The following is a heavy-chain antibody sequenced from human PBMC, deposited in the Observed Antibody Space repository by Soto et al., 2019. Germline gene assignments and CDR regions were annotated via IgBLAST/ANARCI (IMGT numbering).Heavy chain of an antibody. D-gene: IGHD6-13*01. V-gene: IGHV4-34*01. Sequence: SETLSLTCAVYGGSFSGYYWSWIRQPPGKGLEWIGEINHSGSTNYNPSLKSRVTISVDTSKNQFSLKLSSVTAADTAVYYCARRPPKEQQLVVPAFDIWGQGTMVTVSS. CDR2: INHSGST. CDR3: ARRPPKEQQLVVPAFDI. CDR1: GGSFSGYY. J-gene: IGHJ3*02.